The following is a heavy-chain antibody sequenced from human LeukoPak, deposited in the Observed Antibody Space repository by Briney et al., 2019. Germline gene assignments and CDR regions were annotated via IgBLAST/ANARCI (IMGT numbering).Heavy chain of an antibody. J-gene: IGHJ4*02. V-gene: IGHV1-8*01. CDR2: MNPNSGNT. D-gene: IGHD2-15*01. CDR1: GYTFTSYD. CDR3: AKAPLGYCSGGSCYCLDY. Sequence: ASVKVSCKASGYTFTSYDINWVRQATGQGLEWMGWMNPNSGNTGYAQKFQGRVTMTRNTSISTAYMELNSLRAEDTAVYYCAKAPLGYCSGGSCYCLDYWGQGTLVTVSS.